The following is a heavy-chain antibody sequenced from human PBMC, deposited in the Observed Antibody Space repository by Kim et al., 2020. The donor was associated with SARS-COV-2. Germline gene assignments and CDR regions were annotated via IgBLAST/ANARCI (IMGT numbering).Heavy chain of an antibody. CDR2: GREK. CDR3: VRGGGTFDS. J-gene: IGHJ4*02. Sequence: GREKNDVDAVRGRFTIARENTKNSLYLQMNSRRVEDTAVYYCVRGGGTFDSWGQGTLVTVSS. V-gene: IGHV3-7*03. D-gene: IGHD1-1*01.